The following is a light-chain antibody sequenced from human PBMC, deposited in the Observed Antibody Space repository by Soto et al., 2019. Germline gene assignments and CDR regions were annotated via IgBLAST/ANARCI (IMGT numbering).Light chain of an antibody. CDR2: GVS. Sequence: IVLTHSPDNLSASPGESATLSCRASQSVGPNLVWYQQKFGQAPRLLIYGVSTRATGVPARFSGSGSGTDFTLTISSLQSEDFAVYYCQQCDDWPRTFGQGTKVDIK. V-gene: IGKV3-15*01. J-gene: IGKJ1*01. CDR1: QSVGPN. CDR3: QQCDDWPRT.